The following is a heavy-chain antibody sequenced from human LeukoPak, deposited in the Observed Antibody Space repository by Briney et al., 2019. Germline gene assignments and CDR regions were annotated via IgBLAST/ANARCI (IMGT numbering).Heavy chain of an antibody. Sequence: PGGSLRLSCAASGFTFSSYGRSWVRQVPGKGLEWVSGISGSGGSTYYADSVKGRFTVSRDNSKNTLDLQMTDLRPEDTAIYYCAKRNTMVRGGPCFDYWGQGILVAVSS. CDR3: AKRNTMVRGGPCFDY. CDR2: ISGSGGST. D-gene: IGHD3-10*01. CDR1: GFTFSSYG. V-gene: IGHV3-23*01. J-gene: IGHJ4*02.